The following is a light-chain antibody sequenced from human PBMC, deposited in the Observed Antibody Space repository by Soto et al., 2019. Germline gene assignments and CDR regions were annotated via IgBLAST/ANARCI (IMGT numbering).Light chain of an antibody. CDR1: SSDVGGYHY. CDR3: SSYADTDNLV. J-gene: IGLJ2*01. Sequence: QSALTQPPSASGSPGQSVTISCTGTSSDVGGYHYVSWYQQHPGKAPKLMIYEVNKRPSGVLDRFSGSKSGNTASLTVSGLQAEDEADYYCSSYADTDNLVFGGGTKLTVL. CDR2: EVN. V-gene: IGLV2-8*01.